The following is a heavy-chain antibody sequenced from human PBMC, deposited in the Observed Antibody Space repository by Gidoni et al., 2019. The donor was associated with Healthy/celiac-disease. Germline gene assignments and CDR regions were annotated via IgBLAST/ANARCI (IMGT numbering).Heavy chain of an antibody. D-gene: IGHD6-13*01. CDR1: GFTFSSYA. J-gene: IGHJ5*02. V-gene: IGHV3-64D*06. CDR2: ISSNGGST. Sequence: EVQLVESGGGFVQPGGSVRLSCSASGFTFSSYAMHWVRKAPGKGLEYVSAISSNGGSTYYADSVKGRFTISRDNSKNTLYLQMSSLRAEDTAVYYCVKDFLIAADPPWFDPWGQGTLVTVSS. CDR3: VKDFLIAADPPWFDP.